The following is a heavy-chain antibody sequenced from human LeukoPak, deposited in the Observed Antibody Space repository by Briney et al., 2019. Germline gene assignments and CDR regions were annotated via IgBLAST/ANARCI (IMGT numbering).Heavy chain of an antibody. CDR3: ARDKSWFDP. CDR2: INPNNGDT. V-gene: IGHV1-2*02. Sequence: ASVKVSCKASGYIFTTYFIHWVRQAPGQGLEWMGWINPNNGDTNYVQKFQGMVTMTRDTSISTAYMELTRLRSDDTAVYYCARDKSWFDPWGQGTLVTVSS. CDR1: GYIFTTYF. J-gene: IGHJ5*02.